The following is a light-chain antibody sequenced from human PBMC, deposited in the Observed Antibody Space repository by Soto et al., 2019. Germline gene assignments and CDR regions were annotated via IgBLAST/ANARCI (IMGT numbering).Light chain of an antibody. CDR2: KAS. CDR3: QHYNSYYRE. V-gene: IGKV1-5*03. Sequence: DIQMTQSPSTLSASIGDRVAITCRASDNIGPWVAWYQQKPGKAPKLLIYKASTLETGAPSRFAGSGSATGFTLTITRLQPDDFATYYCQHYNSYYREFGKRTKVDI. CDR1: DNIGPW. J-gene: IGKJ1*01.